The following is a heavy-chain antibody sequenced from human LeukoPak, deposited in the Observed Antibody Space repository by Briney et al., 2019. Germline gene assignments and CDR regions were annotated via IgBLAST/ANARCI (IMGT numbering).Heavy chain of an antibody. CDR3: ARDGSSWYGDAFDI. CDR1: GGSISSYY. V-gene: IGHV4-4*07. J-gene: IGHJ3*02. Sequence: SETLSLTCTVSGGSISSYYWSWIRQPAGKGLEWIGRIYTSGSTNYNPSLKSRVTTSVDTSKNQFSLKLSSVTAADTAVYYCARDGSSWYGDAFDIWGQGTMVTVSS. CDR2: IYTSGST. D-gene: IGHD6-13*01.